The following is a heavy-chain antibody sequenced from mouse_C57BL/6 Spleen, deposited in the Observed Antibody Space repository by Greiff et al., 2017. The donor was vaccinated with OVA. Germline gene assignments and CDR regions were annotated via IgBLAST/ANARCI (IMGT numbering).Heavy chain of an antibody. CDR2: IHPNSGST. CDR1: GYTFTSYW. D-gene: IGHD2-2*01. Sequence: VKLQQPGAELVKPGASVKLSCKASGYTFTSYWMHWVKQRPGQGLEWIGMIHPNSGSTNYNEKFKSKATLTVDKSSSTAYMQLSSLTSEDSAVYYCARDLRDYGYDEFAYWGQGTLVTVSA. J-gene: IGHJ3*01. V-gene: IGHV1-64*01. CDR3: ARDLRDYGYDEFAY.